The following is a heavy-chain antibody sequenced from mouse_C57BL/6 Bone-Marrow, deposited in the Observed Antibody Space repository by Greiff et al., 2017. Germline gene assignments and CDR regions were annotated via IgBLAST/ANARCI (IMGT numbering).Heavy chain of an antibody. Sequence: QVQLQQPGAELVKPGASVKLSCKASGYTFTSYWMQWVKQRPGQGLAWIGEIDPSDSYTNYNQKFKGKATLTVDTSSSTAYMQLSSLTSEDSAVYYCAREDYGSSLDYWGQGTTLTVSS. CDR1: GYTFTSYW. CDR3: AREDYGSSLDY. CDR2: IDPSDSYT. D-gene: IGHD1-1*01. J-gene: IGHJ2*01. V-gene: IGHV1-50*01.